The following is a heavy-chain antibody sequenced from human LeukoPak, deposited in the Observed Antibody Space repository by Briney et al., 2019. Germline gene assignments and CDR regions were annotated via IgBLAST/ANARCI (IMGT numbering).Heavy chain of an antibody. V-gene: IGHV4-39*07. CDR3: AGAVAGPLLYY. CDR2: IFYSGST. Sequence: PSETLSLTCTVSSGSISTSNYYWGWVRQPPGKALEWIGNIFYSGSTYYSPSLKSRVTISLDTSRNQFSLKLNSVTAADTAVYYCAGAVAGPLLYYWGQGTLVTVSS. J-gene: IGHJ4*02. D-gene: IGHD6-19*01. CDR1: SGSISTSNYY.